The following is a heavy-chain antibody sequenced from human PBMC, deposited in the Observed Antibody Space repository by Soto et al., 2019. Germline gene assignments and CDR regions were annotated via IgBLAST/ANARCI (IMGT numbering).Heavy chain of an antibody. CDR2: IYHSGST. J-gene: IGHJ6*04. CDR1: GGSISSGGYS. V-gene: IGHV4-30-2*01. D-gene: IGHD2-2*02. CDR3: TGQVVVPAAIRV. Sequence: SETLSLTCAVSGGSISSGGYSWSWIRQPPGKGLEWIGYIYHSGSTYYNPSPKSRVTISVDTSKNQFSLKLSSVTAADTAVYYCTGQVVVPAAIRVWGKGTTVTVSS.